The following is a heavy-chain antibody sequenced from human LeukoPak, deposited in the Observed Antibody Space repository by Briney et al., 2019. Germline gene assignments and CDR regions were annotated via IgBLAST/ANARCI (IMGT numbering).Heavy chain of an antibody. V-gene: IGHV3-23*01. Sequence: GGSLRLSCAASGFTFSNFAVSWVRQAPGKGLEWVSAISGSGGSTYYADSVKGRFTISRDNSKNTLYLQMNSLRAEDTAVYYCARGTTFDYWGQGTLVTVSS. J-gene: IGHJ4*02. CDR1: GFTFSNFA. D-gene: IGHD1-1*01. CDR2: ISGSGGST. CDR3: ARGTTFDY.